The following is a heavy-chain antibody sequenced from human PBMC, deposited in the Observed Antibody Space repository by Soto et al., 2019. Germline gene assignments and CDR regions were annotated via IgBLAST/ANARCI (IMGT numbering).Heavy chain of an antibody. Sequence: QVQLVQSGAEVKKSGASVKVSCKPSGYSFSDYFIQWVRQAPGQGLEWVAWINPKTAATNYAKKFQGRGSLTWDTSSTTAYMELTRLIPDDTAVYYCARIKWGLNYYNGMDVWGQGTTVIVSS. J-gene: IGHJ6*02. V-gene: IGHV1-2*02. CDR1: GYSFSDYF. CDR2: INPKTAAT. D-gene: IGHD1-26*01. CDR3: ARIKWGLNYYNGMDV.